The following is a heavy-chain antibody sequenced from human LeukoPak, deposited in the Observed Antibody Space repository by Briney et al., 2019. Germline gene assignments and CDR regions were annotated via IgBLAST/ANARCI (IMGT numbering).Heavy chain of an antibody. CDR3: ARESGLPGYCSSTSCHSGVDY. CDR2: ISSSSSYI. V-gene: IGHV3-21*01. D-gene: IGHD2-2*02. CDR1: GFTFSSYS. Sequence: GGSLRLSCAASGFTFSSYSMNWVRQAPGKGLEWVSSISSSSSYIYYADSVKGRFTISRDNAKNSLYLQMNSLRAEDTAVYYCARESGLPGYCSSTSCHSGVDYWGQGTLVTVSS. J-gene: IGHJ4*02.